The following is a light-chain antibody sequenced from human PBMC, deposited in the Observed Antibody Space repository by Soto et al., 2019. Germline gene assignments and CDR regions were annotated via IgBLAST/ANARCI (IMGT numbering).Light chain of an antibody. CDR1: QSVSSNY. V-gene: IGKV3-20*01. J-gene: IGKJ1*01. CDR3: QQYGSSPWT. CDR2: GAS. Sequence: EIVLTQSPGTLSLSPGERATLSCRASQSVSSNYLAWYQQKPGQAPRPLIYGASSRATGIPDRFSGSGAGTDFTLTISRLESEDLAVYYGQQYGSSPWTFGQGTKVEIK.